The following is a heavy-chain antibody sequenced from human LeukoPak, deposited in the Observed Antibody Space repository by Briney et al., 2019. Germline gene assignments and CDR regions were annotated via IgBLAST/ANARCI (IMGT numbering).Heavy chain of an antibody. J-gene: IGHJ4*02. Sequence: GGALRLSCAASGFTFSNSGMHRVRQAPGNGLEWVEFIRYDGSNKYYADSVKGRFTISRDNSKNTLYLQMNSLRAEDTAVYYCAKDLIVVVPAAIRSNFDYWGQGTLVTVSS. V-gene: IGHV3-30*02. CDR1: GFTFSNSG. CDR3: AKDLIVVVPAAIRSNFDY. D-gene: IGHD2-2*02. CDR2: IRYDGSNK.